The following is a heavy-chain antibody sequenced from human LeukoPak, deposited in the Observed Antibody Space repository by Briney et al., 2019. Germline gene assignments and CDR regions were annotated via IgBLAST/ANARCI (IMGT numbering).Heavy chain of an antibody. J-gene: IGHJ4*02. Sequence: GGPVRLSCAVSGFIFNSYAMSWVRQAPGKGLEWVSSISASGGITYHAGSVKGRFTISRDNSKNTLHLQMNSLRADDTALYYCAKGALAAAGSCFDYWGQGTLVTVSS. CDR1: GFIFNSYA. V-gene: IGHV3-23*01. CDR2: ISASGGIT. CDR3: AKGALAAAGSCFDY. D-gene: IGHD6-13*01.